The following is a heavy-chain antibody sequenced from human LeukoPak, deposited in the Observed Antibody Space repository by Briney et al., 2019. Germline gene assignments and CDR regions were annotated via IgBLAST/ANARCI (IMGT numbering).Heavy chain of an antibody. CDR3: ASAHRVAAAGPNPLYYYYYYMDV. Sequence: SETLSLTCAVYGGSFSGYYWSWIRQPPGKGLEWIGEINHSGSTNYNPSLKSRVTISVDTSKNQFSLKLSSVTAADTAVYYCASAHRVAAAGPNPLYYYYYYMDVWGKGTTVTISS. J-gene: IGHJ6*03. D-gene: IGHD6-13*01. CDR2: INHSGST. CDR1: GGSFSGYY. V-gene: IGHV4-34*01.